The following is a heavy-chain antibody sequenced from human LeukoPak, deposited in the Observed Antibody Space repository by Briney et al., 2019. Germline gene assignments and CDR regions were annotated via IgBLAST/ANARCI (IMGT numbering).Heavy chain of an antibody. CDR2: ISGSGGST. V-gene: IGHV3-23*01. J-gene: IGHJ4*02. D-gene: IGHD1-14*01. CDR1: GFTFSSYA. CDR3: TILMYREIRTVDY. Sequence: PGGSLRLSCAASGFTFSSYAMSWVRQAPGKGLEWVSAISGSGGSTYYADSVKGRFTISRDNSMNTLYLQMNSLRAEDTAVYYCTILMYREIRTVDYWGQGTLVTVSS.